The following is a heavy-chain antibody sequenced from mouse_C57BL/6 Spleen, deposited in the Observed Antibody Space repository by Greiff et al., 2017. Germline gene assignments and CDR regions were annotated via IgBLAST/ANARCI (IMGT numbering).Heavy chain of an antibody. D-gene: IGHD3-2*01. Sequence: QVQLQQSGPELVKPGASVKISCKASGYAFSSSWINWVKQRPGKGLEWIGRIYPGDGDTNYNGKFKGKATLTADKSSSTAYMQLSSLTSEDSAVYFCARSDSHYYAMDYWGQGTSVTVSS. CDR1: GYAFSSSW. CDR3: ARSDSHYYAMDY. V-gene: IGHV1-82*01. J-gene: IGHJ4*01. CDR2: IYPGDGDT.